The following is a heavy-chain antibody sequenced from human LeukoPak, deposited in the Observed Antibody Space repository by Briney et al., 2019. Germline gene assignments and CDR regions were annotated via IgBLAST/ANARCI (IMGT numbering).Heavy chain of an antibody. CDR1: GFTFSSYW. CDR3: ARDLGQYYDTSDNWFDP. V-gene: IGHV3-74*01. Sequence: PGGSLRLSCAASGFTFSSYWMHWVRQAPGKGLVWVARINTNGSPTQYADSVKGRFTISRDNAKNSLYLQMNSLRAEDTAVYYCARDLGQYYDTSDNWFDPWGQGTLVTVSS. D-gene: IGHD3-22*01. CDR2: INTNGSPT. J-gene: IGHJ5*02.